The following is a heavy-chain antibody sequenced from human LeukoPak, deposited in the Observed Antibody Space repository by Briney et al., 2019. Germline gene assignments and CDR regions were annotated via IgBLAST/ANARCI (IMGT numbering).Heavy chain of an antibody. V-gene: IGHV3-30*01. J-gene: IGHJ6*03. Sequence: GGSLRLSCAASGFTFSTYAMHWVRQAPGKGLEWVAVISYDGSNKYYADSVKGRFTISRDNSKNTLYLQMNSLRAEDTAVYYCARGEQPSYYYYYYMDVWGKGTMVTVSS. D-gene: IGHD1-26*01. CDR2: ISYDGSNK. CDR1: GFTFSTYA. CDR3: ARGEQPSYYYYYYMDV.